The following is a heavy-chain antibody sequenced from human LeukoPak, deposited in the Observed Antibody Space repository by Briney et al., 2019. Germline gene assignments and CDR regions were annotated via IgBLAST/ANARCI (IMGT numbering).Heavy chain of an antibody. CDR1: GFSLSTSGVG. CDR2: IYWDDDK. J-gene: IGHJ5*02. D-gene: IGHD5-18*01. CDR3: THIGTTMDNNWFDP. V-gene: IGHV2-5*02. Sequence: SGPTLVNPTQALTLTCTFSGFSLSTSGVGVGWIRQPPGKALEWLALIYWDDDKRYSPSLKSRLTITKDTSKNQVVLIMTNMDPVDTATYYCTHIGTTMDNNWFDPWGQGTLVTVSS.